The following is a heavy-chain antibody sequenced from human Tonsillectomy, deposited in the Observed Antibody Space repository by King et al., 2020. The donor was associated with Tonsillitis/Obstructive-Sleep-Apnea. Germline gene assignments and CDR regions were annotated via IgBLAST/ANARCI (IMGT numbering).Heavy chain of an antibody. D-gene: IGHD6-6*01. J-gene: IGHJ5*02. V-gene: IGHV4-34*01. CDR1: GGSFSGYY. CDR2: INHSGST. CDR3: ARSYLSSPLYNWFDP. Sequence: VQLQQWGAGLLKPSETLSLTCAVYGGSFSGYYWSWIRQPPGKGLEWIGEINHSGSTNYNPSLKSRLTISVDTSKNQFSLKLSSVTAADTAVYYCARSYLSSPLYNWFDPWGQGTLVTVSS.